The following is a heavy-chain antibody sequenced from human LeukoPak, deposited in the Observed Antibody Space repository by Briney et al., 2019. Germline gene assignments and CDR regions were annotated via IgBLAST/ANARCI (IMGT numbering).Heavy chain of an antibody. V-gene: IGHV5-51*01. CDR1: GYSFTSYW. J-gene: IGHJ3*02. Sequence: GESLKISCKGSGYSFTSYWIGWVRQMPGEGREWMGIIYPGDSDPRYSPSFQGQVTISADKSMNTAYLQWSSVKASDTAMYYCASYYDSSGYSAWRAFDIWGQGTMVTVSS. CDR2: IYPGDSDP. D-gene: IGHD3-22*01. CDR3: ASYYDSSGYSAWRAFDI.